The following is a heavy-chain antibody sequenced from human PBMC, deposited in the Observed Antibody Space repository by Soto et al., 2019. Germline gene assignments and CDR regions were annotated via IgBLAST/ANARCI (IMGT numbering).Heavy chain of an antibody. V-gene: IGHV1-2*04. CDR3: ARENYYDSSGYYYFGYYGMDV. J-gene: IGHJ6*02. D-gene: IGHD3-22*01. CDR2: INPNSGGT. CDR1: GYTFTGYY. Sequence: ASVKVSCKASGYTFTGYYMHWVRQAPGQGLEWMGWINPNSGGTSYAQKFQGWVTMTRDTSISTAYMELSRLRPDDTAVYYCARENYYDSSGYYYFGYYGMDVWGQGTTVTVSS.